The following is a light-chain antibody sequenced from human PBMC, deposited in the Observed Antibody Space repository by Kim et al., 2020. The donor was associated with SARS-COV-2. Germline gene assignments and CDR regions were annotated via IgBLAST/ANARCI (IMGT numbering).Light chain of an antibody. CDR3: QVWDSSLVV. CDR1: DIGSKN. CDR2: RDS. Sequence: SVALGRTARLTCGGKDIGSKNVLRDPQKPGQAPVVFNYRDSNRPTGIPKRFSGYNSGNTATLTISRAQAGDEADYYCQVWDSSLVVFGGGTKLTVL. V-gene: IGLV3-9*01. J-gene: IGLJ2*01.